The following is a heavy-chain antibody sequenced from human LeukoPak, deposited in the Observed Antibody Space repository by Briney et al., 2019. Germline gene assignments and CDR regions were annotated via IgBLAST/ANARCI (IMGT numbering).Heavy chain of an antibody. V-gene: IGHV1-46*01. CDR3: AREISRIAVAGTGDY. CDR1: GYTFTGYY. Sequence: ASVKVSCKASGYTFTGYYMHWVRQAPGQGLEWMGIINPSGGSTSYAQKFQGRVTMTRDMSTSTVYMELSSLRSEDTAVYYCAREISRIAVAGTGDYWGQGTLVTVSS. J-gene: IGHJ4*02. D-gene: IGHD6-19*01. CDR2: INPSGGST.